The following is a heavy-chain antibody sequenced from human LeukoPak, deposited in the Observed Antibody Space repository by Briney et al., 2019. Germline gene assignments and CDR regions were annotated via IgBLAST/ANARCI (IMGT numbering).Heavy chain of an antibody. CDR3: AGKVHLEWLLYEDYYHYMDV. V-gene: IGHV1-69*01. D-gene: IGHD3-3*01. Sequence: GASVKVSCKASGGTFSSYAISWVRQAPGQGLEWMGGIIPIFGTANYAQKFQGRVTITADESTSTAYMELSSLRSEDTAVYYCAGKVHLEWLLYEDYYHYMDVWGKGTTVTVSS. CDR2: IIPIFGTA. J-gene: IGHJ6*03. CDR1: GGTFSSYA.